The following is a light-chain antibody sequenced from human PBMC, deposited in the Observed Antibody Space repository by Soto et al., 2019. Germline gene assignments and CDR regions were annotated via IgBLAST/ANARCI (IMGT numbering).Light chain of an antibody. CDR2: GAS. CDR3: QQYTSAPLT. J-gene: IGKJ1*01. V-gene: IGKV3-20*01. Sequence: EIVLTQSPATLSFSPGERATLSCRASQSVSSYLAWYQQKPGQAPRLLIYGASSRATGIPDRFSASGSGTDFTLTISRLEPEDFAVYYCQQYTSAPLTFGQGTKVDI. CDR1: QSVSSY.